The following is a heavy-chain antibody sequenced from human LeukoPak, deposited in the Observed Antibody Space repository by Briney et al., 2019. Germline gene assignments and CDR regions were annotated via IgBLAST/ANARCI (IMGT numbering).Heavy chain of an antibody. D-gene: IGHD5-12*01. CDR2: ISGGGDRT. V-gene: IGHV3-23*01. CDR3: AKGHSAYGTGFDY. CDR1: GITFSTFA. Sequence: PGGSLILSCAASGITFSTFAMSWVRQPPGRGLECVSDISGGGDRTYYAETVRGRFTISRDNSKDTLYLQMSSLRADDTAIYYCAKGHSAYGTGFDYWGQGTLVTVSS. J-gene: IGHJ4*02.